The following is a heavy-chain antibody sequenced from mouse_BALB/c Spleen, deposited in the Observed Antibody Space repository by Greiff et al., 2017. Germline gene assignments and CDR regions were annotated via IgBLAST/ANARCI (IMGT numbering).Heavy chain of an antibody. CDR2: ISSGGSYT. Sequence: EVMLVESGGGLVKPGGSLKLSCAASGFTFSSYAMSWVRQSPEKRLEWVAEISSGGSYTYYPDTVTGRFTISRDNAKNTLYLEMSSLRSEDTAMYYCARGVMDYWGQGTSVTVSS. CDR1: GFTFSSYA. J-gene: IGHJ4*01. CDR3: ARGVMDY. D-gene: IGHD5-1*01. V-gene: IGHV5-9-4*01.